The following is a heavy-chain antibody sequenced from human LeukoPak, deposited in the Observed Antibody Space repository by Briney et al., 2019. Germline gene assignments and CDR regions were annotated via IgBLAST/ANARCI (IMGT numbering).Heavy chain of an antibody. D-gene: IGHD1-26*01. Sequence: PSQTLSLTCTVSGVSISSGGYYWTWIRQHPGKGLEWIGYIYYSGSTYYNPSLKSRVTISVDTSKNQFSLKLSSVTAADTAVYYCARDDVGSGFDYWGQGTLVTVSS. J-gene: IGHJ4*02. V-gene: IGHV4-31*03. CDR3: ARDDVGSGFDY. CDR1: GVSISSGGYY. CDR2: IYYSGST.